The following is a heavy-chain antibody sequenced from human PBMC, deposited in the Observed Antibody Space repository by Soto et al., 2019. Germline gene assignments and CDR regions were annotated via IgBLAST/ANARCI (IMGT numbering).Heavy chain of an antibody. V-gene: IGHV2-70*11. D-gene: IGHD1-26*01. CDR2: IDRDADK. J-gene: IGHJ4*02. CDR3: ARISSGSYSGVDY. Sequence: SGPTLVNNTQTLTLTCTFSGFSLSTSGMCKSKNRQPPGKAMEWLARIDRDADKYYSTSLKNRLTITKDTSKNQMVLKMTTMNALDTATYYCARISSGSYSGVDYWGQGILVTVSS. CDR1: GFSLSTSGMC.